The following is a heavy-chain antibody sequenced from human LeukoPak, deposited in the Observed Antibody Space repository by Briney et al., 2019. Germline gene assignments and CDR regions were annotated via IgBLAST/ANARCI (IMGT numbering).Heavy chain of an antibody. D-gene: IGHD1-1*01. CDR2: IKQDGSEK. CDR1: GFTFSSYW. J-gene: IGHJ6*03. CDR3: ARDRRAAGDYYFYYTDV. Sequence: PGGSPRLSCAASGFTFSSYWMSWVRQAPGKGLEWVANIKQDGSEKYYVDSVKGRFTISRDNAKNSLYLQMNSLRAEDTAVYYCARDRRAAGDYYFYYTDVWGKGTTVTVSS. V-gene: IGHV3-7*01.